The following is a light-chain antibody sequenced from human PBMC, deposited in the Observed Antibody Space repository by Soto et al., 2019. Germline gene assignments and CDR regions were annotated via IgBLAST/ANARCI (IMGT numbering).Light chain of an antibody. CDR1: QSISTW. CDR2: TAS. Sequence: DIQITHSPSTLSASVGDRVTITCRASQSISTWLAWYQQKPGKAPKVLIYTASSLQSGVPSRFSGGGSGTEFSLTISSLQPDDFATYYCQQYNSYPLTFGGGTKVEIK. J-gene: IGKJ4*01. CDR3: QQYNSYPLT. V-gene: IGKV1-5*03.